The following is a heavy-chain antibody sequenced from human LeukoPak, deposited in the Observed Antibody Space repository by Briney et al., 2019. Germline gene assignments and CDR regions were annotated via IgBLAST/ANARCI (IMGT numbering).Heavy chain of an antibody. D-gene: IGHD3-10*01. V-gene: IGHV4-59*08. J-gene: IGHJ3*02. Sequence: SETLSLTCTVSGGPISSYYWSWIRQPPGKGLEWIGYIYYSGSTNYNPSLKSRVTISVDTSKNQFSLKLSSVTAADTAVYYCASSEGTVDAFDIWGQGTMVTVSS. CDR2: IYYSGST. CDR3: ASSEGTVDAFDI. CDR1: GGPISSYY.